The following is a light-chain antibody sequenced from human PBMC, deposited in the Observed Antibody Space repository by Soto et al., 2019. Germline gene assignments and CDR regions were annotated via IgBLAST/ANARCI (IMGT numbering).Light chain of an antibody. CDR1: QSVSSY. V-gene: IGKV3-20*01. Sequence: DIVLTQSRSTLSLSPVHIATLSCRASQSVSSYLAWYQQKPGQAPRLLIYGASSRATGIPDRFSGSGSGTDFTLTISRLEPEDFAVYYCQQYGSSPITFGQGTRLEIK. J-gene: IGKJ5*01. CDR2: GAS. CDR3: QQYGSSPIT.